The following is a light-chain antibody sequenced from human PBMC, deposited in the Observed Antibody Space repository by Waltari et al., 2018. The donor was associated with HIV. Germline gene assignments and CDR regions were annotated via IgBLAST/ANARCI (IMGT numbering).Light chain of an antibody. Sequence: QSALTQPPSASGSPGQSVTISCTGTSSDVGGYNYVSWYQQHPGKAPTLMIYEVSTRPSGVPDRFSGSKSGNTASLTFSGLQAEDEADYYCSSSRVFGGGTKLTVL. CDR1: SSDVGGYNY. V-gene: IGLV2-8*01. J-gene: IGLJ3*02. CDR3: SSSRV. CDR2: EVS.